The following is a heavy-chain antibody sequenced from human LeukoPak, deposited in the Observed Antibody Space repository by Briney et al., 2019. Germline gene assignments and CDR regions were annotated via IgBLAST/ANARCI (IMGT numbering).Heavy chain of an antibody. CDR3: SKAGDTNYYRYGDY. Sequence: GGSLRLSCEAFGFTFSSYGMSWVRQAPGKGLDWVSAISGSGGSTYYADSVKVRFTISRDNAKNTLYLQMNNLRGEDTALYYCSKAGDTNYYRYGDYWGQGTLVTVSS. D-gene: IGHD5-18*01. CDR2: ISGSGGST. V-gene: IGHV3-23*01. J-gene: IGHJ4*02. CDR1: GFTFSSYG.